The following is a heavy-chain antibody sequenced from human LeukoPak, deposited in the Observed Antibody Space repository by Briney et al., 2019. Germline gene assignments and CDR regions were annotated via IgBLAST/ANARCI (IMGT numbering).Heavy chain of an antibody. J-gene: IGHJ6*02. CDR1: GLTFSSYS. CDR3: ARPMYYDILTGYYYYYYYGMDV. D-gene: IGHD3-9*01. V-gene: IGHV3-21*01. Sequence: PGGSLRLSCAASGLTFSSYSMNWVRQAPGKGLEWVSSISSSSSYIYYADSVKGRFTISRDNAKNSLYLQMNSLRAEDTAVYYCARPMYYDILTGYYYYYYYGMDVWGQGTTVTVSS. CDR2: ISSSSSYI.